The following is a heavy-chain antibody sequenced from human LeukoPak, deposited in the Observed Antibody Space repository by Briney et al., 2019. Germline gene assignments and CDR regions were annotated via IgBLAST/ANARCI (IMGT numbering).Heavy chain of an antibody. J-gene: IGHJ5*02. D-gene: IGHD1-14*01. Sequence: PSETLSLTCAVYSGSFSGYYWSWIRQPPGKGLEWIGEINHSGSTNYNPSLKSRVTISVDTSKNQFSLKLSSVTAADTAVYYCARGSRRFDPWGQGTLVTVSS. CDR1: SGSFSGYY. V-gene: IGHV4-34*01. CDR3: ARGSRRFDP. CDR2: INHSGST.